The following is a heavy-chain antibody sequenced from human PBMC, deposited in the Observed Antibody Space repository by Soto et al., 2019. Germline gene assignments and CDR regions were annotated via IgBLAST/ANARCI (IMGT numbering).Heavy chain of an antibody. CDR1: ESIFRGHG. Sequence: QVLLVESGGGVVQPGRSLRLSCAASESIFRGHGMHWVRQAPGKGLEWVAIIRFDGSNINYADFVRGRFTISRDNFKXXXXXXMXXLXVEDTAVYYCARDGVGATTFWGYLDYWGQGTLVTVSA. V-gene: IGHV3-33*01. D-gene: IGHD1-26*01. CDR2: IRFDGSNI. CDR3: ARDGVGATTFWGYLDY. J-gene: IGHJ4*02.